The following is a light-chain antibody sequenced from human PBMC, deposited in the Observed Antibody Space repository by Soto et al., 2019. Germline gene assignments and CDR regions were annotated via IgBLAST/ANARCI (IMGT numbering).Light chain of an antibody. V-gene: IGKV1-5*03. CDR2: KTS. CDR1: QTISSW. Sequence: DIQMTQSPSTLSASVGDRVTITCRASQTISSWLAWYQQKPGKAPKLLIYKTSNLQSGDPSRFSGSGSGTEFSLTISSLQPDDFATYYCQQYNSFSLTFGGGTRVEVK. J-gene: IGKJ4*01. CDR3: QQYNSFSLT.